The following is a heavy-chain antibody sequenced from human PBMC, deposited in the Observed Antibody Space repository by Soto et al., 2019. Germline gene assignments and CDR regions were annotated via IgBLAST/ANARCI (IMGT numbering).Heavy chain of an antibody. Sequence: ASVKVSCKASGGTFSSYAISWVRQAPGQGLEWMGGIIPIFSTANYAQKFQGRVTITADESTSTAYMELSSLRSEDTAVYYCARSPRGYYALWFDPWGQGTLVTVSS. CDR3: ARSPRGYYALWFDP. V-gene: IGHV1-69*13. D-gene: IGHD3-22*01. CDR2: IIPIFSTA. J-gene: IGHJ5*02. CDR1: GGTFSSYA.